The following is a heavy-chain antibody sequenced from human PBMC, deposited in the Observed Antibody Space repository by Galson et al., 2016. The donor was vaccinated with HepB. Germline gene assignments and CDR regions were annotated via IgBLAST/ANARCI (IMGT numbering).Heavy chain of an antibody. CDR1: GYTFTGYY. Sequence: SVKVSCKASGYTFTGYYIHWVQHIPGQGLQWMGWINPNSGDTGYAQRFQRWVTMTRDTSHRTAYMELSRLRSDDTAVYYCARVRASGVPPRTTYGMDVWGQGTTVTVSS. CDR2: INPNSGDT. D-gene: IGHD3-3*01. CDR3: ARVRASGVPPRTTYGMDV. V-gene: IGHV1-2*04. J-gene: IGHJ6*02.